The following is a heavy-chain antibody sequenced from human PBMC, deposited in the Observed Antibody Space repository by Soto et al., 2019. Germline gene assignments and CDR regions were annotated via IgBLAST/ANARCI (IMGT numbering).Heavy chain of an antibody. Sequence: GASVKVSCKASGYTFTYRYLHWVRQAPGQALEWMGWITPYNGNTGYAQKFQGRVTMTRDSSMSTAYMELSSLRSEDTAVYYCARGPVDFDWLLYPVNFDYWGQGTLVTVSS. V-gene: IGHV1-45*02. CDR1: GYTFTYRY. D-gene: IGHD3-9*01. CDR2: ITPYNGNT. J-gene: IGHJ4*02. CDR3: ARGPVDFDWLLYPVNFDY.